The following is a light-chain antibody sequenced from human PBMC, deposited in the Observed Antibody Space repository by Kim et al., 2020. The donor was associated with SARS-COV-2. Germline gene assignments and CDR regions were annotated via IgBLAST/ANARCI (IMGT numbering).Light chain of an antibody. CDR2: WAS. J-gene: IGKJ4*01. CDR1: QSVLYGSKNKNY. CDR3: QQYYTTPLT. Sequence: APIRCKSSQSVLYGSKNKNYLTWDQQKAGQRPKVLVYWASTRESGVPDRFSGSGTGTDFTLTISSLQAEDVAVYYCQQYYTTPLTFGGGTKLEI. V-gene: IGKV4-1*01.